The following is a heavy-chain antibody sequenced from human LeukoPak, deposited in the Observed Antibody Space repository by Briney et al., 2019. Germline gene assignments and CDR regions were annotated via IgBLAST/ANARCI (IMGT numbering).Heavy chain of an antibody. D-gene: IGHD3-10*01. Sequence: GASVKVSCKASGYTFTSYGISWVRQAPGQGLEWMGWISAYNGNTNYAQKLQGRVTMTTDTSTSTAYMELRSLRSDDTAVYYCARNRYLTTPEWFGEFSDYGMDVWGQGTTVTVSS. V-gene: IGHV1-18*01. CDR2: ISAYNGNT. CDR1: GYTFTSYG. CDR3: ARNRYLTTPEWFGEFSDYGMDV. J-gene: IGHJ6*02.